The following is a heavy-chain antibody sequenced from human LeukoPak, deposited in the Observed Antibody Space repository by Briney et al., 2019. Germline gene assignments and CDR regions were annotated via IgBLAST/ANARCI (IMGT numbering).Heavy chain of an antibody. J-gene: IGHJ4*02. V-gene: IGHV3-21*01. Sequence: PGGSLRLSCAASGFTFSDYSMNWVRQAPGKGLEWVSSISKSSRYIYYADSMKGRFTISRDNAKNSLYLQMNSLRAEDTAVYYCARDLGERDSPDYWGQGTLVTVSS. CDR1: GFTFSDYS. CDR3: ARDLGERDSPDY. D-gene: IGHD3-10*01. CDR2: ISKSSRYI.